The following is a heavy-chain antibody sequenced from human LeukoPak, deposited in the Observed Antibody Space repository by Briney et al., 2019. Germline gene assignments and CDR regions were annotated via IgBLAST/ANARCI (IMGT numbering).Heavy chain of an antibody. CDR3: ARARDTYSYGSGSYCVY. V-gene: IGHV1-8*01. CDR1: GYTFTSYD. CDR2: MNPNSGNT. D-gene: IGHD3-10*01. Sequence: VASVKVSCKASGYTFTSYDINWVRQATGQGLEWMGLMNPNSGNTGYAQKFQGRVTMTRNTSISTAYMELSSLRPEDTAIYYCARARDTYSYGSGSYCVYWGQGTLVTVSS. J-gene: IGHJ4*02.